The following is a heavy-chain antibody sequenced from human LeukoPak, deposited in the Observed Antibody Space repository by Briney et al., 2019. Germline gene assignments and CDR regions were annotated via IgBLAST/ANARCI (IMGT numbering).Heavy chain of an antibody. Sequence: GGSLRLSCATSGFTFSNAWMNWVRQAPGRGLEWVGRIRSNSDGGTIDYAAPVKGRFALSRDDSKNTLYLQMNSLQTEDTAVYYCATDFYDTTWGQGTLVTVSS. CDR2: IRSNSDGGTI. V-gene: IGHV3-15*07. CDR1: GFTFSNAW. CDR3: ATDFYDTT. J-gene: IGHJ5*02. D-gene: IGHD3-22*01.